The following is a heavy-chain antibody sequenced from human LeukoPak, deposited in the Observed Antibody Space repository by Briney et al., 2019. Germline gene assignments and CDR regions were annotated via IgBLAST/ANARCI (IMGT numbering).Heavy chain of an antibody. CDR3: ALLGHSSGWYSVYYYYYYMDV. Sequence: RTGGSLRLPCAASGFTFSSYSMNWVRQAPGKGLEWVSYISSSSSTIYYADSVKGRFTISRDNAKNSLYLQMNSLRAEDTAVYYCALLGHSSGWYSVYYYYYYMDVWGKGTTVTVSS. D-gene: IGHD6-19*01. CDR2: ISSSSSTI. V-gene: IGHV3-48*01. CDR1: GFTFSSYS. J-gene: IGHJ6*03.